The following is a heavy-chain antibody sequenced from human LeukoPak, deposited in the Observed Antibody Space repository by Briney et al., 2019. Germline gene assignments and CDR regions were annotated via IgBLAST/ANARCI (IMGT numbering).Heavy chain of an antibody. CDR2: ISSGGITI. D-gene: IGHD1-26*01. J-gene: IGHJ4*02. CDR3: ARGIVGATFDY. Sequence: GGSLRLSCAASGFTFSSYEMNWVRQAPGKGLEWVLCISSGGITIHYADSVKGRFTISRDNAKNSLYLQMNSLRAEDTAVYYCARGIVGATFDYWGQGTLVTVSS. CDR1: GFTFSSYE. V-gene: IGHV3-48*03.